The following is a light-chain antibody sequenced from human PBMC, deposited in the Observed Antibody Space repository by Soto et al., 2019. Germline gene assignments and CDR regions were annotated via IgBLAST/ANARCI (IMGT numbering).Light chain of an antibody. V-gene: IGKV3-15*01. CDR3: QQYGSSPET. J-gene: IGKJ1*01. CDR2: GAS. Sequence: EIVMTQSPATLSVSPGERATLSCRASQSVSSNLAWYQQKPGQAPRLLIYGASTRATGIPARFSGSGSGTEFTLTISSLQSEDFAVYYCQQYGSSPETVGQGTKVDIK. CDR1: QSVSSN.